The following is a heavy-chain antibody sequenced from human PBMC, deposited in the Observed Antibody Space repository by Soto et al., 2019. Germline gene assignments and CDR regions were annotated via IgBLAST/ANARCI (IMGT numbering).Heavy chain of an antibody. CDR3: AAMKVVVAATRLHYYGMDV. CDR2: IVVGSGNT. D-gene: IGHD2-15*01. J-gene: IGHJ6*02. Sequence: GASVKVSCKASGFTFTSSAVQWVRQARGQRLEWIGWIVVGSGNTNYAQKFQERVTITRDMSTSTAYMELSSLRSEDTAVYYCAAMKVVVAATRLHYYGMDVWGQGTTVTV. CDR1: GFTFTSSA. V-gene: IGHV1-58*01.